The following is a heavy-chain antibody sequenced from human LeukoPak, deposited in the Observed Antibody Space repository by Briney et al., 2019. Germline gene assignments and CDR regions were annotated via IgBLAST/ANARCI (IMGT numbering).Heavy chain of an antibody. J-gene: IGHJ4*02. CDR1: GFTFSSYS. D-gene: IGHD2-21*01. CDR2: ISSSSSYI. V-gene: IGHV3-21*01. CDR3: ARDLGELGFDY. Sequence: AGGSLRLSCAASGFTFSSYSMNWVRQAPGKGLEWVSSISSSSSYIYYADPVKGRFTISRDNAKNSLYLQMNSLRAEDTAVYYCARDLGELGFDYWGQGTLVTVS.